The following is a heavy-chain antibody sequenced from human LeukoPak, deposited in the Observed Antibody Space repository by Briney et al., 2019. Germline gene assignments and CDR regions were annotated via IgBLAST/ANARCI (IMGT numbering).Heavy chain of an antibody. V-gene: IGHV3-30*18. J-gene: IGHJ4*02. D-gene: IGHD3-22*01. CDR3: AKASSVADVRDFDY. CDR1: GFTFSSYS. Sequence: PGGSLRLSCAASGFTFSSYSMNWVRQAPGKGLEWVAVISNDERNKYYTDSVKGRFTISRDNSKSTLYLQMNSLRAEDTAVYYCAKASSVADVRDFDYWGQGTLVTVSS. CDR2: ISNDERNK.